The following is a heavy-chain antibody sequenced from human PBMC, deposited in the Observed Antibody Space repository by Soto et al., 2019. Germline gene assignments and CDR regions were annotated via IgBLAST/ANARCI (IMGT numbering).Heavy chain of an antibody. D-gene: IGHD2-21*01. CDR3: VREIEGRL. V-gene: IGHV3-7*01. CDR2: INKDGSEK. J-gene: IGHJ6*01. Sequence: EVQVVESGGGLVQPGGSLRLSCAASGFTFTGYCMTWVRQAPGRGLEWVANINKDGSEKSYVDSVKGRFTISRDNAKSLLYLQMNSLSADDTAVYYWVREIEGRLWGKRPTVIVS. CDR1: GFTFTGYC.